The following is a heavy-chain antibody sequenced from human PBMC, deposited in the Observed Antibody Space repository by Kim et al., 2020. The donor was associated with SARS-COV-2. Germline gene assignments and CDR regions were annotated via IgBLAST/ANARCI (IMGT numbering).Heavy chain of an antibody. V-gene: IGHV3-9*01. CDR2: ITWNGRDL. CDR3: TKDMDASGIAAGGYFQH. Sequence: GGSLRLSCAASGFAFDDYAMHWVRQSPGKGLEWVSGITWNGRDLGYADSVRGRFTISRDNAKNSLSLQMNSLQPEDTAFYYYTKDMDASGIAAGGYFQHWGQGTLVTVS. D-gene: IGHD6-13*01. CDR1: GFAFDDYA. J-gene: IGHJ1*01.